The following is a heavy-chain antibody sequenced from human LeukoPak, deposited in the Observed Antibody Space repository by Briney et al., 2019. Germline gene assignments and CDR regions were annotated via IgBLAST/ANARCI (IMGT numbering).Heavy chain of an antibody. J-gene: IGHJ4*02. Sequence: GGSLRLSCAASGFTFSSYGMQWVRQAPGKGLGWVAVISYDGSNKYYVDSVKGRFTISRDNSKNTLYLQMNSLRAEDTAVYYCAKDLLLWFGELMVDYWGQGTLVTVSS. CDR2: ISYDGSNK. D-gene: IGHD3-10*01. CDR1: GFTFSSYG. CDR3: AKDLLLWFGELMVDY. V-gene: IGHV3-30*18.